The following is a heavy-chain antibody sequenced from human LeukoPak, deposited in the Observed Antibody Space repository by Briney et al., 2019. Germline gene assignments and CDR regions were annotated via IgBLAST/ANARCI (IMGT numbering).Heavy chain of an antibody. V-gene: IGHV1-2*02. CDR2: INPNTGGT. CDR3: ARDWGYCSGGSCYPSQKDNWFDP. CDR1: GYTFIAYY. J-gene: IGHJ5*02. D-gene: IGHD2-15*01. Sequence: GASVKVSCKASGYTFIAYYMHWVRQAPGQGLEWMGWINPNTGGTNYAQKFQGRVTMTRDTSISTAYMELTRLRSDDTAVYYCARDWGYCSGGSCYPSQKDNWFDPWGQGTLVTASS.